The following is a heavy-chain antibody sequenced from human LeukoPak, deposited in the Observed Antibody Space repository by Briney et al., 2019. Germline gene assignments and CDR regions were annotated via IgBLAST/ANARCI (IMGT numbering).Heavy chain of an antibody. V-gene: IGHV3-30*04. CDR1: GFTFSIYT. Sequence: TGGSLRLSCAASGFTFSIYTMHCVRHARGRGREWGALILYDGSNKYYADSVKGRFTISRDNSKNTLYLQVNSLRPEDTAVYYCARDVSGGTMDPWGQGTLVTVSS. J-gene: IGHJ5*02. CDR3: ARDVSGGTMDP. CDR2: ILYDGSNK. D-gene: IGHD1-7*01.